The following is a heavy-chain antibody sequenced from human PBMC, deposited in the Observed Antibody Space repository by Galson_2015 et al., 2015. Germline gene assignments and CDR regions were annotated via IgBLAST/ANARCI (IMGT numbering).Heavy chain of an antibody. CDR1: GYTFTTYG. Sequence: CKASGYTFTTYGISWVRQAPGQGLEWMGWLSAYSGKTTYAQNMQGRFTMTTDTSTSTAYMELGSLRADDTAVYYCARAGYCDGGCCLRGKNDYWGQGTLVIVSS. D-gene: IGHD2-15*01. CDR3: ARAGYCDGGCCLRGKNDY. CDR2: LSAYSGKT. V-gene: IGHV1-18*01. J-gene: IGHJ4*02.